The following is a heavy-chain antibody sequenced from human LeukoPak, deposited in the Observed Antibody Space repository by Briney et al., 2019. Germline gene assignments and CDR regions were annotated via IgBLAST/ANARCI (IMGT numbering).Heavy chain of an antibody. J-gene: IGHJ4*02. V-gene: IGHV3-53*01. CDR2: IYGGGNI. CDR3: ARGAGYNYPYYFDY. Sequence: GGSLRLSCAASGFTVSSNYMNWVRQAPGKGLEWVSVIYGGGNIYYADSVRGRFTISRDNSKNTLYLQMNSLRAEDTAVYYCARGAGYNYPYYFDYWGQGTLVTVSS. D-gene: IGHD5-24*01. CDR1: GFTVSSNY.